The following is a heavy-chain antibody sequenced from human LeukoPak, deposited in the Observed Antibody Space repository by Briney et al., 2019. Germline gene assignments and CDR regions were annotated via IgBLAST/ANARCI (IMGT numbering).Heavy chain of an antibody. CDR3: ARDLSSTSNWELDY. D-gene: IGHD7-27*01. CDR1: GYTFIHYF. Sequence: GAAVKVSCEASGYTFIHYFIHWVRQAPGQGLEWMGRINSNSGGTEYTQKFQGRVTMTRDTSITTVYMELSSLTSDDTAVYYCARDLSSTSNWELDYWGQGTLVTVSS. V-gene: IGHV1-2*06. CDR2: INSNSGGT. J-gene: IGHJ4*02.